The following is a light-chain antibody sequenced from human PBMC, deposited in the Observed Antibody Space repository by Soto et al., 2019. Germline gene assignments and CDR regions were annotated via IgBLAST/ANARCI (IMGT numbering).Light chain of an antibody. CDR3: SSYTTSTTLVV. CDR1: SSDVGGYNY. V-gene: IGLV2-14*01. CDR2: EVS. Sequence: QSVLTQPASMSGSPGQSITISCTGTSSDVGGYNYVSWYQQHPGKAPKLMIYEVSHRPSGVSDRFSGSKSGNTASLTISGLQAEDEADYYCSSYTTSTTLVVFGGGTKLT. J-gene: IGLJ3*02.